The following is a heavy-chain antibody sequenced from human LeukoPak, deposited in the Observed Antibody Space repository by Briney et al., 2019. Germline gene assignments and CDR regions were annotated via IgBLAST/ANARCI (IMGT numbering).Heavy chain of an antibody. J-gene: IGHJ4*02. V-gene: IGHV4-34*01. CDR3: ARRTMCDNSRDYYPIDY. CDR1: GGSFSGHY. D-gene: IGHD3-22*01. Sequence: SETLSLTCRVYGGSFSGHYWSWIRQFPGKGLEWIGEINHSGSTNCNPSLKSRVTLSVDTSKNQFSLKLSSVTAADTAVYYCARRTMCDNSRDYYPIDYWGQGTLVTVSS. CDR2: INHSGST.